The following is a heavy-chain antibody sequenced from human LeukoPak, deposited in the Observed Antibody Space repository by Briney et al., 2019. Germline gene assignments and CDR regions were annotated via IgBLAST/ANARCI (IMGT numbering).Heavy chain of an antibody. Sequence: ASVKVSCKASGYTFTSYGISWVRQAPGQGLEWMGWISAYNGNTNYAQKLQGRVTMTTDTSTSTAYMELRSLRSDDTAVYYCARKILTGNTYYYYGMDVWGQGTTVTVSS. CDR3: ARKILTGNTYYYYGMDV. D-gene: IGHD3-9*01. J-gene: IGHJ6*02. CDR2: ISAYNGNT. CDR1: GYTFTSYG. V-gene: IGHV1-18*01.